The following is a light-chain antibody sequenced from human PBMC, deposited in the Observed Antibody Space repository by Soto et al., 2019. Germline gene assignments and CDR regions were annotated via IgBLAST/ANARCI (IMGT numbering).Light chain of an antibody. J-gene: IGKJ2*01. Sequence: ERVMTQSPATLSVSPGERATLSCRASQSVSSNLAWYQQKPGQAPRLLIYGASTRATGIPARFSGSGSGTEFTLTISSLQSEDFAVYYCQQYNNWPPKYTFGQGTKVDIK. CDR2: GAS. V-gene: IGKV3-15*01. CDR1: QSVSSN. CDR3: QQYNNWPPKYT.